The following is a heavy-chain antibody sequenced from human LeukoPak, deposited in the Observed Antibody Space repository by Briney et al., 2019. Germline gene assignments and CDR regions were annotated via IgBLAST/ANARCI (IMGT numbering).Heavy chain of an antibody. V-gene: IGHV4-4*02. CDR2: IYHSGST. D-gene: IGHD1-26*01. CDR1: GDSISSNW. J-gene: IGHJ6*02. CDR3: ARDIVGATPRRDGMDV. Sequence: SETLSLTCTVSGDSISSNWWSWVRQPPGKGLEWIGEIYHSGSTNYNPSLKSRVTISVDKSKNQFSLKLSSVTAADTAVYYCARDIVGATPRRDGMDVWGQGTTVTVSS.